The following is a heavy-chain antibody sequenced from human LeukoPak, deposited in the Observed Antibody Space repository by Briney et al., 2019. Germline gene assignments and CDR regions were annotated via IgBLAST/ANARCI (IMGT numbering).Heavy chain of an antibody. Sequence: GSLRLSCAAAGITFSGFAMSWVRQATGKGLEWVSVVSESGDSTHYAESVKGRFTISRDNSKNTLYLEMNRLRADDTAVYYCAKDTAQGYTFGTIEQDYWGQGTLVTVAS. CDR1: GITFSGFA. D-gene: IGHD5-12*01. J-gene: IGHJ4*02. CDR3: AKDTAQGYTFGTIEQDY. V-gene: IGHV3-23*01. CDR2: VSESGDST.